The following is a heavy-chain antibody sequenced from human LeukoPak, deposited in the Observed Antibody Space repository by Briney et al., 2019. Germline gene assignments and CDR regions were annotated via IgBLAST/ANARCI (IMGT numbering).Heavy chain of an antibody. CDR1: GFTFSSYG. CDR3: ARGTYYDILTGYGPFDY. J-gene: IGHJ4*02. CDR2: IRFDGSEK. D-gene: IGHD3-9*01. Sequence: GGSLRLSCTASGFTFSSYGIHWVRQAPGKGLEWVSFIRFDGSEKYYADSVRGRFTISRDNSKNTLYLQMNSLRAEDTAVYYCARGTYYDILTGYGPFDYWGQGTLVTVSS. V-gene: IGHV3-30*02.